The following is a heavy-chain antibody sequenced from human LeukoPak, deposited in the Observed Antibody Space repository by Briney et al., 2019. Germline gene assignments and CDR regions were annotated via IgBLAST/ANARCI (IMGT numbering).Heavy chain of an antibody. J-gene: IGHJ4*02. CDR3: ARHLFCSSTSCYTVRFDY. Sequence: GSLRLSCAASGFTFSTYAMSWVRQAPGKGLEWIGSIYYSGSTYYNPSLKSRVTISVDTSKNQFSLKLSSVTAADTAVYYCARHLFCSSTSCYTVRFDYWGQGTLVTVSS. CDR2: IYYSGST. CDR1: GFTFSTYA. D-gene: IGHD2-2*02. V-gene: IGHV4-39*01.